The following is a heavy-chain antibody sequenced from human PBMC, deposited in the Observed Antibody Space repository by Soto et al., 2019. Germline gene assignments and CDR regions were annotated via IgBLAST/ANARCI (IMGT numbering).Heavy chain of an antibody. CDR3: AKEGNTSPYNWFDP. Sequence: GGSLRLACAASGFTFSNYARSWVRQAPGKGLEWVSGLSDGGVSTFYADSVKGRFTISRDNAKNTLYLQMSSLRAEDTAVYYCAKEGNTSPYNWFDPSGQGTLVTVSS. J-gene: IGHJ5*02. V-gene: IGHV3-23*01. D-gene: IGHD2-2*01. CDR2: LSDGGVST. CDR1: GFTFSNYA.